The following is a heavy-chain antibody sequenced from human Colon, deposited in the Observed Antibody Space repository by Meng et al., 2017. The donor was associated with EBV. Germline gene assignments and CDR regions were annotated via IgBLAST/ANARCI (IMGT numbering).Heavy chain of an antibody. J-gene: IGHJ4*02. CDR2: IYRGGGT. CDR1: VGSISTRDW. CDR3: ARVRVIPAAVGFDY. Sequence: VQLQQAGPGLVEPWGIRSLTCAVSVGSISTRDWWSWVRQPPGKGLEWIGEIYRGGGTNYNPSFKSRVTISVDTSNNHFSLKLSYVTAADTAVYYCARVRVIPAAVGFDYWGQGTLVTVSS. D-gene: IGHD2-2*01. V-gene: IGHV4-4*02.